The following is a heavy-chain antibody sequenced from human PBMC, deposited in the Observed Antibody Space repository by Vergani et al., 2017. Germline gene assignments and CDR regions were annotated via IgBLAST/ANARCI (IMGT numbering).Heavy chain of an antibody. CDR2: IFPGDSDT. Sequence: EVQLVQSGAEVKKPGESLKISCKGSGYSFTSYWIGWVRQMPGKGLEWRGIIFPGDSDTRYSPSFQGQVTISADKSISTAYLQWSSLKASDTAMYYCARQEGPVVPAAQFDYWGQGTLVTVSS. CDR3: ARQEGPVVPAAQFDY. J-gene: IGHJ4*02. D-gene: IGHD2-2*01. CDR1: GYSFTSYW. V-gene: IGHV5-51*01.